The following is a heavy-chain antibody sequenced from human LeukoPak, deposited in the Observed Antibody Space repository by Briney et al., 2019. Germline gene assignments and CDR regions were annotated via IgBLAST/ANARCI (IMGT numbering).Heavy chain of an antibody. D-gene: IGHD2-2*01. J-gene: IGHJ4*02. CDR3: ASRCSSTSCRNAYYFDY. Sequence: PSETLSLTCTVSGGSISSYYWSWIRQPPGKGLEWIGEINLSGSTNYNPSLKSRVTISVDTSKNQFSLKLSSVTAADTAVYYCASRCSSTSCRNAYYFDYWGQGTLVTVSS. CDR1: GGSISSYY. CDR2: INLSGST. V-gene: IGHV4-34*01.